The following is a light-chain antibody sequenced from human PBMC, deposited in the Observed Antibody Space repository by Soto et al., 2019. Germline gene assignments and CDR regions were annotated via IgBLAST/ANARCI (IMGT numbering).Light chain of an antibody. Sequence: EIVLTQSPATLSLSPGERATLSCRASQSVSSYLAWYQQKPGQAPRLLIYDAFNRATGIPARFSGSGSGTDCTLTLSSLEPEDCSVYYCQQRSNWPLTFGGGTKVEIK. CDR3: QQRSNWPLT. CDR1: QSVSSY. J-gene: IGKJ4*01. V-gene: IGKV3-11*01. CDR2: DAF.